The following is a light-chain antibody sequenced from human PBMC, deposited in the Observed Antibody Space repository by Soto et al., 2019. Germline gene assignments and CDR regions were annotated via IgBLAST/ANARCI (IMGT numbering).Light chain of an antibody. CDR2: RSS. J-gene: IGLJ2*01. CDR1: SSNIGAGYD. CDR3: QSFDSGLVGLI. Sequence: QSVLTQPPSVSGAPGQRVTIACTGSSSNIGAGYDVHWYRHFPGVAPKLLLFRSSHRPSGVPDRFSGFTSGTSASLAITGLQPDVEAVYYCQSFDSGLVGLIFGEGTKLTVL. V-gene: IGLV1-40*01.